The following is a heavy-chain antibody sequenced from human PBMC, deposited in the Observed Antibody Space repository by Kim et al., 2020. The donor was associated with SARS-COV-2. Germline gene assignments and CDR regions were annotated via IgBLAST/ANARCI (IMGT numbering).Heavy chain of an antibody. D-gene: IGHD5-12*01. CDR1: GFSLSDGGVG. J-gene: IGHJ6*02. CDR3: AHDSPGLYGIDV. Sequence: SGPTLVNPTQTLTLTCTFSGFSLSDGGVGVAWTRQPPGKALEFLALIYGDDGKRYSPSLKSRLTITKDTPKNQVVLIMTNMDPVDTATYYCAHDSPGLYGIDVWGQGTTVTVSS. CDR2: IYGDDGK. V-gene: IGHV2-5*02.